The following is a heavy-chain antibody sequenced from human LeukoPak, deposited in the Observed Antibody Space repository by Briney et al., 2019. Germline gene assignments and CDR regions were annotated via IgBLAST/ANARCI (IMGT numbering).Heavy chain of an antibody. J-gene: IGHJ4*02. CDR2: IIPIFGTA. Sequence: SVEVSCKASGGTFSSYAISWVRQAPGQGLEWMGGIIPIFGTANYAQKFQGRVTITADESTSTAYMELSSLRSEDTAVYYCARGDSGGYYFDYWGQGTLVTVSS. CDR1: GGTFSSYA. D-gene: IGHD3-22*01. CDR3: ARGDSGGYYFDY. V-gene: IGHV1-69*13.